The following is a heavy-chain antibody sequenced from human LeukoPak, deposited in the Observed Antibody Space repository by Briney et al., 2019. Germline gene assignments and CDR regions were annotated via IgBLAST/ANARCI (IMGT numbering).Heavy chain of an antibody. D-gene: IGHD5-24*01. V-gene: IGHV3-21*01. Sequence: GGSLRLSCAASGFTFSSYSMNWVRQAPGKGLEWVSSISSSSSYIYYADSVKGRFTISRDNAKNSLYLQMNSLRAEDTAVYYCARDWRSRDGYNSNPYFDYWGQGTLVTVSS. CDR1: GFTFSSYS. CDR3: ARDWRSRDGYNSNPYFDY. J-gene: IGHJ4*02. CDR2: ISSSSSYI.